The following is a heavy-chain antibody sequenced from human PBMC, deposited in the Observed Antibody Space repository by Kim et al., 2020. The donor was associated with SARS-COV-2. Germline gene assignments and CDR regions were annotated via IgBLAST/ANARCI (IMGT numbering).Heavy chain of an antibody. D-gene: IGHD1-26*01. CDR1: GFTFSSYS. CDR3: VSFSGSGRTLSDY. CDR2: ISSSSSYI. Sequence: GGSLRLSCAASGFTFSSYSMNWVRQAPGKGLEWVSSISSSSSYIYYADSVKGRFTISRDNAKNSLYLQMNSLRAEDTAVYYCVSFSGSGRTLSDYWGQGTLVTVSS. J-gene: IGHJ4*02. V-gene: IGHV3-21*01.